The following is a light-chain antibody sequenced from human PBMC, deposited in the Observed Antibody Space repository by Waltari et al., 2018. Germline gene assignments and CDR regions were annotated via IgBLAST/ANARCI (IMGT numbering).Light chain of an antibody. CDR2: DVT. J-gene: IGLJ2*01. V-gene: IGLV2-14*01. Sequence: QSVLTQPASVSGSPGQSITISCTGTNSDVGGYNYVSGYQQYPGKAPRLMIYDVTKRPSGVSNRFSGSKSGNTASLTISGLQAEDEADYYCSSYTSSGTLRIFGGGTKVTAL. CDR1: NSDVGGYNY. CDR3: SSYTSSGTLRI.